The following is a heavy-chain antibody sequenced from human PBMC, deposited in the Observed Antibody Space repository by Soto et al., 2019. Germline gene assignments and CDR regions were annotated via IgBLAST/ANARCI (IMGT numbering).Heavy chain of an antibody. Sequence: SETLSLTCTVSGFSISSYYWIWIRQPPGKGLEWIGYIYYSGSTNYNPSLKSRVTISVDTSKNQFSLKLSSVTAADTAVYYCARAPRGNYGYPSYFDYWAREPRSPSPQ. CDR1: GFSISSYY. J-gene: IGHJ4*02. D-gene: IGHD3-10*01. CDR3: ARAPRGNYGYPSYFDY. CDR2: IYYSGST. V-gene: IGHV4-59*01.